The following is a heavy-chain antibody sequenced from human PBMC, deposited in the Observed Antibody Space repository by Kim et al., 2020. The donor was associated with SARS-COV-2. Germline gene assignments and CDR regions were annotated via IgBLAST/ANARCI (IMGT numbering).Heavy chain of an antibody. J-gene: IGHJ4*02. Sequence: GGSLRLSCEASGFIFGRYTMNWVRQAPGKGLEWVSSPSSNSAYVYYADSLAGRLSISRDNARDTLFLQMDRLRAEDTGVYYCVREARYSRLSSGDYYDYWGKGTLVTFSS. V-gene: IGHV3-21*03. CDR3: VREARYSRLSSGDYYDY. CDR2: PSSNSAYV. CDR1: GFIFGRYT. D-gene: IGHD6-19*01.